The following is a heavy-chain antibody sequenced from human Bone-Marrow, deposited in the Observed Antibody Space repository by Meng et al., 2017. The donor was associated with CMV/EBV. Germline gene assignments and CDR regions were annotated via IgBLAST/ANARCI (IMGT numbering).Heavy chain of an antibody. D-gene: IGHD2-15*01. CDR3: ARDFGGLDDFGY. Sequence: TVAGGSSSSSSYYWGWIRQPPGKGLEWIGSIYYSGSTYYNPSLKSRVTISVDTSKNQFSLKLSSVTAADTAVYYCARDFGGLDDFGYWGQGTLVTVSS. J-gene: IGHJ4*02. CDR1: GGSSSSSSYY. CDR2: IYYSGST. V-gene: IGHV4-39*07.